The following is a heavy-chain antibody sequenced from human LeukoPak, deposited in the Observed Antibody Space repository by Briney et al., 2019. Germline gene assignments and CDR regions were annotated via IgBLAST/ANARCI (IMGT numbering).Heavy chain of an antibody. CDR2: IYTSGST. V-gene: IGHV4-4*07. CDR1: GGSISSYY. Sequence: PSETLSLTCTVSGGSISSYYWSWIRQPAGKGLEWIGRIYTSGSTNYNPSLKSRVTMSVDTSKNQFSLKLSSVTAADTAVYYCAREEYYYGSGSYHTYWGQGTLVTVSS. CDR3: AREEYYYGSGSYHTY. J-gene: IGHJ4*02. D-gene: IGHD3-10*01.